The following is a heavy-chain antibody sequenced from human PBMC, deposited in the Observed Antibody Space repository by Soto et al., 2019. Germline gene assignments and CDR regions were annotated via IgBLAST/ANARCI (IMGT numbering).Heavy chain of an antibody. V-gene: IGHV1-18*01. CDR1: GYTFTSYG. CDR3: ARSLWKLLDLYDAFDI. Sequence: SVKVSCKASGYTFTSYGISWVRQAPGQGLEWMGWISAYNGNTNYAQKLQGRVTMTTDTSTSTAYMELRSLRSDDTAVYYCARSLWKLLDLYDAFDIWGQGTMVTVSS. D-gene: IGHD2-15*01. J-gene: IGHJ3*02. CDR2: ISAYNGNT.